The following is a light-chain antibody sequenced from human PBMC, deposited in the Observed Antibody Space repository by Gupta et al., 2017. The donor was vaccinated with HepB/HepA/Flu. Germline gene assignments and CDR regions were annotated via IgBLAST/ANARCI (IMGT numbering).Light chain of an antibody. V-gene: IGLV1-51*01. CDR3: GTWDNSLRSVL. J-gene: IGLJ2*01. CDR2: DNN. Sequence: QSVLTQPPSLSAAPGQRVTISGSGNNSNIGNNYVSWYQELPGTAPKLLIYDNNKRPSGIPDRFSASKSGTSATLGITGLQTGDEADYYCGTWDNSLRSVLFGGGTKLTVL. CDR1: NSNIGNNY.